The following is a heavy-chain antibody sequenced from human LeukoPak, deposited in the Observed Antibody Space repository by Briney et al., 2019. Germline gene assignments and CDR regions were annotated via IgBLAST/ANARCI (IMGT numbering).Heavy chain of an antibody. J-gene: IGHJ3*02. CDR1: GGSISSYY. CDR3: ARVVTIFGVVTMTDAFDI. Sequence: PSETLSLTCTVSGGSISSYYWSWIRQPAGKGLEWIGRIYTSGSTNYNPSLKSRVTMSVDTSKNQFSLKLSSVTAADTAVYYCARVVTIFGVVTMTDAFDIWGQGTMVTVSS. CDR2: IYTSGST. V-gene: IGHV4-4*07. D-gene: IGHD3-3*01.